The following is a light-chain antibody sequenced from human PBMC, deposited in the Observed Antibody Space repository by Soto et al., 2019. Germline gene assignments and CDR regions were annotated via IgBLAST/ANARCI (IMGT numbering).Light chain of an antibody. Sequence: DIQMTQSPSSLSASVGDTVTITCRARQTINTYLNWYQQTPGTAPKLLIYDASSLQSGAPSRFRGSGSGTDSTLTITSLQPEDFATYYCQQSYTTPLTFGGGTKVDI. CDR1: QTINTY. V-gene: IGKV1-39*01. CDR3: QQSYTTPLT. CDR2: DAS. J-gene: IGKJ4*01.